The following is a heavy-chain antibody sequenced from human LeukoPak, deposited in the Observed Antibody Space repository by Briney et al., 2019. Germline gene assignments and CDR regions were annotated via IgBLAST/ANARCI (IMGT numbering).Heavy chain of an antibody. CDR3: RVLGYYMDV. J-gene: IGHJ6*03. CDR1: GGSFSGYY. CDR2: IYYSGST. D-gene: IGHD3-10*01. Sequence: SETLSLTCAVYGGSFSGYYWSWIRQPPGKGLEWIGYIYYSGSTNCNPSLKSRVTISVDTSKNQFSLKLSSVTAADTAVYYCRVLGYYMDVWGKGTTVTVSS. V-gene: IGHV4-59*01.